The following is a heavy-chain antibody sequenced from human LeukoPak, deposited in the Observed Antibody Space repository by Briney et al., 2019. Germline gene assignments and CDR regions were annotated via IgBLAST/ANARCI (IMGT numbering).Heavy chain of an antibody. CDR1: GFTFSSYA. J-gene: IGHJ5*02. D-gene: IGHD1-26*01. CDR2: ISGSGGST. CDR3: AKDSGSYTPPNWLDP. V-gene: IGHV3-23*01. Sequence: PGGSLSLSCAASGFTFSSYAMSWVRQPPGKGLEWVSAISGSGGSTYYADSVKGRLTISRDNSKNTLYLQMNSLRAEDTAVYYCAKDSGSYTPPNWLDPWGQGTLVTVSS.